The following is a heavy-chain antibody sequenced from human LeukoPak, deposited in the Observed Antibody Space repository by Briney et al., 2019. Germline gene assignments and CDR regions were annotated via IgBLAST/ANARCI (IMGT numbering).Heavy chain of an antibody. CDR3: ARDSHYGDYIFDY. CDR2: IIPIFGTA. J-gene: IGHJ4*02. Sequence: SVKVSCKASGGTFTSYAISWVRQAPGQGLEWMGRIIPIFGTANYAQKFQGRVTITTDESTSTAYMELSSLRSEDTAVYYCARDSHYGDYIFDYWGRGTLVTVSS. CDR1: GGTFTSYA. D-gene: IGHD4-17*01. V-gene: IGHV1-69*05.